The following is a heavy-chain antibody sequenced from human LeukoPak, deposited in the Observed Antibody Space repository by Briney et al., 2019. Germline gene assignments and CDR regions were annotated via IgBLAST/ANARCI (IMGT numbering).Heavy chain of an antibody. CDR3: ARRSGVAVAGAFDY. CDR2: ISGSGDTT. CDR1: GFTFSNYA. D-gene: IGHD6-19*01. V-gene: IGHV3-23*01. J-gene: IGHJ4*02. Sequence: PGGSLRLSCAASGFTFSNYAMRWVRQAPGKGLERASGISGSGDTTYYADSVKGRFTISRDNSKNTLHLQMNSLRAEDTAVYFCARRSGVAVAGAFDYWGQGTLVTVSS.